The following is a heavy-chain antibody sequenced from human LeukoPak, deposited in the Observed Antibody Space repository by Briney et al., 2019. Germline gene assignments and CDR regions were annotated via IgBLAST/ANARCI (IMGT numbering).Heavy chain of an antibody. Sequence: GGSLRLSCAASGFTFSSYAMSWVRQAPGKGLEWVPAISGSGGSTYYADSVKGRFTISRDNSKNTLYLQMNSLRAEDTAVYYCAKDTITMVRGVTSYYFDYWGQGTLVTVSS. V-gene: IGHV3-23*01. CDR2: ISGSGGST. CDR1: GFTFSSYA. J-gene: IGHJ4*02. CDR3: AKDTITMVRGVTSYYFDY. D-gene: IGHD3-10*01.